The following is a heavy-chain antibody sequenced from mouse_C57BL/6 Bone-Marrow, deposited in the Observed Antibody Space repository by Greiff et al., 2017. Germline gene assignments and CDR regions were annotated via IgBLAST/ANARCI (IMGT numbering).Heavy chain of an antibody. CDR1: GFTFSSYG. J-gene: IGHJ3*01. V-gene: IGHV5-6*01. Sequence: DVHLVESGGDLVKPGGSLKLSCAASGFTFSSYGMSWVRQTPDKRLEWVATISSGGSYTYYPDSVKGRFTISRDNAKNTLYLQMSSLKSEDTAMYYCARQRLLDSSGPWFAYWGQGTLVTVSA. CDR3: ARQRLLDSSGPWFAY. CDR2: ISSGGSYT. D-gene: IGHD3-2*02.